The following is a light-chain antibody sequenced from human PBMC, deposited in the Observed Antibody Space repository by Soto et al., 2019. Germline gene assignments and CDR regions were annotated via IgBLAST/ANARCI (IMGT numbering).Light chain of an antibody. Sequence: DIQMTQSPSTLSASVGDRVTLTCRASQSISSWLAWYQQKPGKAPKLLIYKASSLESGVPSRFSGSGSGTEFTLTISSLQPDDFATYYRQQYNSYPITFGQGTRLEI. V-gene: IGKV1-5*03. CDR3: QQYNSYPIT. J-gene: IGKJ5*01. CDR1: QSISSW. CDR2: KAS.